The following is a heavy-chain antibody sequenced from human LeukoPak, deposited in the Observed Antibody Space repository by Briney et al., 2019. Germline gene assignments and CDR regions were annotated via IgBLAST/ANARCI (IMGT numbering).Heavy chain of an antibody. CDR2: VSSSGRTT. V-gene: IGHV3-48*01. J-gene: IGHJ4*02. Sequence: GGSLRLSCEAFGFIVSDYGMNWVRQAQGKGLEFASYVSSSGRTTFYADSVKGRFTISRDTAKNSLFLQMTSLGAEDTAMYYCASGYDFSDGSKRVFANWGQGTLVTVSS. D-gene: IGHD3-3*01. CDR3: ASGYDFSDGSKRVFAN. CDR1: GFIVSDYG.